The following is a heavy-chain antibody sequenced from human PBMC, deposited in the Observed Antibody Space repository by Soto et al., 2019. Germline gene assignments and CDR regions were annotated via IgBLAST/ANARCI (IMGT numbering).Heavy chain of an antibody. Sequence: QVQLVESGGGVVQPGRSLRLSCVASGFSFRSDTMHWFRQAPGKGLEWVAVIVYDGSNKYYADSVKGRFTISRDNSKNPLYLEMNSLRTEDTAVYYCGGEGSGPSWCQGTLVTVSS. CDR1: GFSFRSDT. D-gene: IGHD1-26*01. CDR3: GGEGSGPS. J-gene: IGHJ5*02. CDR2: IVYDGSNK. V-gene: IGHV3-30-3*01.